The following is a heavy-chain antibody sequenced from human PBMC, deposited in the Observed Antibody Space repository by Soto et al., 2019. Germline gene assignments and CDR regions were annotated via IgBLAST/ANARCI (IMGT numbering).Heavy chain of an antibody. CDR2: MNPNSGNT. J-gene: IGHJ6*02. Sequence: GASVKVSCKASGYTFTSYGISWVRQAPGQGLEWMGWMNPNSGNTGYAQKFQGRVTMTRNTSISTAYMELSSLRSEDTAVYYCAGYSYGYSYYGMDVWGQGTTVTVSS. CDR1: GYTFTSYG. CDR3: AGYSYGYSYYGMDV. V-gene: IGHV1-8*02. D-gene: IGHD5-18*01.